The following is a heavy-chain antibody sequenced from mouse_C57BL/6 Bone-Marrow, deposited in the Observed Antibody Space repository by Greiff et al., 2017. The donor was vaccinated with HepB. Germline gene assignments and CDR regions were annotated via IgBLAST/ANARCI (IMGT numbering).Heavy chain of an antibody. D-gene: IGHD1-1*01. CDR2: IDPSDSYT. CDR1: GYTFTSYW. CDR3: ARDYYGSSYGYFDY. J-gene: IGHJ2*01. V-gene: IGHV1-69*01. Sequence: QVQLQQPGAELVMPGASVKLSCKASGYTFTSYWMHWVKQRPGQGLEWIGEIDPSDSYTNYNQKFKGKSTLTVDKSSSTAYMQLSSLTSEDSAVYYCARDYYGSSYGYFDYWGQGTTLTVSS.